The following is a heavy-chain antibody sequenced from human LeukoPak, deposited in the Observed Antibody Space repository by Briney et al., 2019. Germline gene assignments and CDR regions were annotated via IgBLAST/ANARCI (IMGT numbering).Heavy chain of an antibody. V-gene: IGHV1-58*02. Sequence: ASVKVSCKASGFTFTSSAMQWVRQSRGQRLEWIGWIVVGSGNTNYAQKFQERVTITRDMSTSTAHMELSSLRSEDPAVYYCAPGLDILTKLDYYYGMDVWGQGTTVTVSS. CDR2: IVVGSGNT. J-gene: IGHJ6*02. D-gene: IGHD2-2*03. CDR3: APGLDILTKLDYYYGMDV. CDR1: GFTFTSSA.